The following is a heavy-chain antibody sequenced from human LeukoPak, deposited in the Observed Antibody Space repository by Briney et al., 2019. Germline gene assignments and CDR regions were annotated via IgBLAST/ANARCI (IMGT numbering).Heavy chain of an antibody. CDR3: AKSDSSSWSPFDY. V-gene: IGHV1-2*02. Sequence: ASVKVSCKASGYTFTGYYMHWVRQAAGQGLEWMGWINPNSGGTNYAQKFQGRVTMTRDTSISTAYMELSRLRSDDTAVYYCAKSDSSSWSPFDYWGQGTLVTVSS. CDR1: GYTFTGYY. J-gene: IGHJ4*02. CDR2: INPNSGGT. D-gene: IGHD6-13*01.